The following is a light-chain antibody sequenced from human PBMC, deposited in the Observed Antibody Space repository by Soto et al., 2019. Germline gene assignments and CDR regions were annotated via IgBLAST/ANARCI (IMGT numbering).Light chain of an antibody. CDR3: QQYGSSPRFT. Sequence: EIVLTQSPGTLSLSPGERATLSCRASQSVSSSYLAWYQQKPGQAPRLLIYGASSRATVIPDRFSGSGSVTDFTLTISRLEPEDFAVYYCQQYGSSPRFTFGPGTKVDIK. CDR2: GAS. CDR1: QSVSSSY. J-gene: IGKJ3*01. V-gene: IGKV3-20*01.